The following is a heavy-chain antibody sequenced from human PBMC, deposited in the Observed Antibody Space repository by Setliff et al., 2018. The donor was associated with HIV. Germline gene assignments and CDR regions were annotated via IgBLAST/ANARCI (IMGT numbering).Heavy chain of an antibody. V-gene: IGHV1-58*01. CDR3: AAASNRRVRGVNLHYYYYMDV. J-gene: IGHJ6*03. D-gene: IGHD3-10*01. CDR2: IVAGSGNT. CDR1: GFTFTNSA. Sequence: SVKVSCKASGFTFTNSAVQWVRQARGQRLEWIGWIVAGSGNTNYAQKFQERVTITRDLSTSTAYMELSSLRSEDTAVYYCAAASNRRVRGVNLHYYYYMDVWGKGTTVTVSS.